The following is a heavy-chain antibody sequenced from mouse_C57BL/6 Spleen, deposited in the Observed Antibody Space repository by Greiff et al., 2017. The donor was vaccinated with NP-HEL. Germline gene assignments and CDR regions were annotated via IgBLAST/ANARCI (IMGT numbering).Heavy chain of an antibody. J-gene: IGHJ2*01. V-gene: IGHV5-17*01. D-gene: IGHD1-1*01. CDR2: ISSGSSTI. Sequence: EVKLMESGGGLVKPGGSLKLSCAASGFTFSDYGMHWVRQAPEKGLEWVAYISSGSSTIYYADTVKGRFTISRDNAKNTLFLQMTGLRSEDTAMYYCARRAVVAPFDYWGQGTTLTVSS. CDR3: ARRAVVAPFDY. CDR1: GFTFSDYG.